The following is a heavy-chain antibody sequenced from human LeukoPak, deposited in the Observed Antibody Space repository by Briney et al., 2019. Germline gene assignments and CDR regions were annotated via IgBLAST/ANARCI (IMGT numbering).Heavy chain of an antibody. CDR2: ISDNGGST. V-gene: IGHV3-23*01. Sequence: GGSLRLSCAASGFTFSSYAMSWVRQAPGKGLEWVSVISDNGGSTYYADSVKGRFTISRDNSKNTLYLQMNSLRAEDTAVYYCASEQYDMGAFDIWGQGTMVTVSS. J-gene: IGHJ3*02. CDR3: ASEQYDMGAFDI. CDR1: GFTFSSYA. D-gene: IGHD3-22*01.